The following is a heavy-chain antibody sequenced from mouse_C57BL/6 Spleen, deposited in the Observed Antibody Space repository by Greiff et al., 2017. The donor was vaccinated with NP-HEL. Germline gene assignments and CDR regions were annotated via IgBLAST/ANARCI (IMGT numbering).Heavy chain of an antibody. D-gene: IGHD1-2*01. CDR2: ISDGGSYT. CDR3: ARESLLRYYFDY. V-gene: IGHV5-4*01. CDR1: GFTFSSYA. Sequence: EVKLMESGGGLVKPGGSLKLSCAASGFTFSSYAMSWVRQTPEKRLEWVATISDGGSYTYYPDNVKGRFTISRDNAKNNLYLQMSHLKSEDTAMYYCARESLLRYYFDYWGQGTTLTVSS. J-gene: IGHJ2*01.